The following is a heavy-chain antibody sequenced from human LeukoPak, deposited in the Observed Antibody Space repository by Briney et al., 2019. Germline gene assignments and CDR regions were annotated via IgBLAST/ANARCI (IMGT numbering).Heavy chain of an antibody. CDR1: GFTFSSFG. CDR2: LWYNGRID. D-gene: IGHD2-15*01. V-gene: IGHV3-33*01. Sequence: GRSLTLSCAAYGFTFSSFGMHWVRQAPDKGLEWAAVLWYNGRIDYYVDSVKGRFTISRDNSKNTLYLQVNSLRVEDTAVYYCARDIQDCSGGSCRQFPRNYFDYWGQGTLVTVSS. CDR3: ARDIQDCSGGSCRQFPRNYFDY. J-gene: IGHJ4*02.